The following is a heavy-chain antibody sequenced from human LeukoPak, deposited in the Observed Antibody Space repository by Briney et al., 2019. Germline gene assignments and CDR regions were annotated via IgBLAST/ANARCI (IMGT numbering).Heavy chain of an antibody. CDR3: XXXXXXXXXXDSSGYYPNYYFDY. D-gene: IGHD3-22*01. CDR2: ISGSGGST. J-gene: IGHJ4*02. CDR1: GFTFSSNA. V-gene: IGHV3-23*01. Sequence: GGSLRLSCAASGFTFSSNAMSWVRQAPGKGLEWVSGISGSGGSTYYADSVKGRFTISRDNSKNTLYLQVNSLRAEDTSVYYXXXXXXXXXXXDSSGYYPNYYFDYWGQGTLVTVSS.